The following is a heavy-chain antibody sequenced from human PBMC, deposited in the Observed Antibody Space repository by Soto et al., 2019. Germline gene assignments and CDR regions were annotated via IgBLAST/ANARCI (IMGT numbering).Heavy chain of an antibody. D-gene: IGHD6-13*01. V-gene: IGHV1-18*01. J-gene: IGHJ5*02. CDR3: ARFFSSTYYPPHWFDP. CDR2: ITTYSGHT. Sequence: QVQLMQSGPEVKKPGASVKISCKASGYSFTTHGITWVRQAPGQGLEWMGLITTYSGHTTYSPSLQGRVSMTRDTATSTASMELNSLRAGGTAVYYWARFFSSTYYPPHWFDPWGQGTLVTVSS. CDR1: GYSFTTHG.